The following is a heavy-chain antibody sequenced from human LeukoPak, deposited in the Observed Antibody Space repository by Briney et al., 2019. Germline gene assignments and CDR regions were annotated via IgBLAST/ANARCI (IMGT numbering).Heavy chain of an antibody. CDR3: TTDPLAAATPFDY. V-gene: IGHV3-15*01. Sequence: GGSLRLSCAASGFTFSNAWMSWVRQAPGKGLEWVGRIKSKTDGGTTDYAAPVKGRFTISRDDSKNTLYLQMNSLKTEDTAVYYCTTDPLAAATPFDYWGQGTLVTVSS. CDR1: GFTFSNAW. D-gene: IGHD2-15*01. J-gene: IGHJ4*02. CDR2: IKSKTDGGTT.